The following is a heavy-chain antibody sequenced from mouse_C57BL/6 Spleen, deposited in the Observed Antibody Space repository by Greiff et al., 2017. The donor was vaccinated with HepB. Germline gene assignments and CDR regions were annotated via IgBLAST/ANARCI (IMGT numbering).Heavy chain of an antibody. V-gene: IGHV1-26*01. CDR2: INPNNGGT. J-gene: IGHJ1*03. Sequence: EVQLQQSGPELVKPGASVKISCKASGYTFTDYYMNWVKQSHGKSLEWIGDINPNNGGTSYNQKFKRKATLTVDKSSSTAYMELRSLTSEDSAVYYCARSPITTVVAPYWYFDVWGTGTTVTVSS. CDR3: ARSPITTVVAPYWYFDV. D-gene: IGHD1-1*01. CDR1: GYTFTDYY.